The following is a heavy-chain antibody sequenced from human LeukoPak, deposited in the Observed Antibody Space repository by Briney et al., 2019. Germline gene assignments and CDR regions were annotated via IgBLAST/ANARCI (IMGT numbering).Heavy chain of an antibody. V-gene: IGHV4-4*07. CDR2: IYTSGST. J-gene: IGHJ5*02. Sequence: SETLSLTRTVSGGSISSYYWGWIRQPAGKGLEWIGRIYTSGSTNYNPSLESRVTMSVDTSKNQFSLKLSSVTAADTAVCYCARQAAAGTENWFDPWGQGTLVTVSS. CDR1: GGSISSYY. D-gene: IGHD6-13*01. CDR3: ARQAAAGTENWFDP.